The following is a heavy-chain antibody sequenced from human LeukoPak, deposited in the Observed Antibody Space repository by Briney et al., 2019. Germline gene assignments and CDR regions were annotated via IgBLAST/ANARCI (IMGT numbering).Heavy chain of an antibody. J-gene: IGHJ4*02. CDR1: GGSISSYY. CDR2: IYFSGNT. Sequence: PSETLSLTCTVSGGSISSYYWSWIRQPAGKGLEWIGRIYFSGNTNYNPSLKSRVTMSVDTSKNQFSLKLSSVTAADTAVYYCARPVVLRYFDRYYFDYWGQGTLVTVSS. D-gene: IGHD3-9*01. CDR3: ARPVVLRYFDRYYFDY. V-gene: IGHV4-4*07.